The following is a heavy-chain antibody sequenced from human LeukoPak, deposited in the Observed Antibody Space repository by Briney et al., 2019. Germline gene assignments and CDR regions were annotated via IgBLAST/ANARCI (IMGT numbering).Heavy chain of an antibody. V-gene: IGHV3-23*01. CDR1: GFTSRSHA. CDR2: ISGSGGST. J-gene: IGHJ4*02. D-gene: IGHD4-17*01. Sequence: QPGGSLRLSCAASGFTSRSHAMSWVRQAPGKGLEWVSAISGSGGSTYYADSVKGRFTISRDNSKNTLYLQMNSLRAEDTAVYYCAKVALSDYGDYVWYFDYWGQGTLVTVSS. CDR3: AKVALSDYGDYVWYFDY.